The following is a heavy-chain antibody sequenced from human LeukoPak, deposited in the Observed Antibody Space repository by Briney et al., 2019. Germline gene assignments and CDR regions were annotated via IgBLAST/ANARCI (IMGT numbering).Heavy chain of an antibody. Sequence: PGGSLRLSCAASGLTFSSYTMHWVRQAPGQGLEWMAVISYNGGFKYHADSVKGRFSISRDNSENTLYLQMNSLRAEDTALYYCARERDGFDIWGQGTVVTVS. CDR2: ISYNGGFK. CDR1: GLTFSSYT. V-gene: IGHV3-30*01. CDR3: ARERDGFDI. J-gene: IGHJ3*02.